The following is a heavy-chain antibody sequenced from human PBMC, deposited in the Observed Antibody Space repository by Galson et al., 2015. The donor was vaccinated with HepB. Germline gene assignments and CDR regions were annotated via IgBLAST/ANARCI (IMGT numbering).Heavy chain of an antibody. CDR1: GFTFSSYA. CDR2: ISSNGGST. D-gene: IGHD3-10*01. Sequence: SLRLSCAASGFTFSSYAMHWVRQAPGKGLEYVSAISSNGGSTYYADSVKGRFTISRDNSKNTLYLQMSSLRAEDTAVYYCVKDLGDPGITMVRGAPDYWGQGTLVTVSS. J-gene: IGHJ4*02. CDR3: VKDLGDPGITMVRGAPDY. V-gene: IGHV3-64D*06.